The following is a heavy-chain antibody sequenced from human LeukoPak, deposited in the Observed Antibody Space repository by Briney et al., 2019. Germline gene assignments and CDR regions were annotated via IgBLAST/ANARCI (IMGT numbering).Heavy chain of an antibody. Sequence: GGSLRLSCAASGFNFISYRMSWVRQAPGKGLEWVANIKQDGSEKYYVDSVKGRFTISRDNAKNSLYLQMNSLRAEDTAVYYCAILFATPYYSDYWGQGTLVTVSS. D-gene: IGHD1-26*01. J-gene: IGHJ4*02. CDR1: GFNFISYR. CDR3: AILFATPYYSDY. V-gene: IGHV3-7*05. CDR2: IKQDGSEK.